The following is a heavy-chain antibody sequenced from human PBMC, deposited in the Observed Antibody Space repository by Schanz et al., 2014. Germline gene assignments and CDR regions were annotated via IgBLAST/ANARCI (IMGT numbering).Heavy chain of an antibody. CDR2: LSGSGGST. D-gene: IGHD2-15*01. CDR1: GFTFSSYA. V-gene: IGHV3-23*01. CDR3: AKGMGYCSGGTCYDYYYYGLDV. J-gene: IGHJ6*02. Sequence: EVQLLESGGGLVQPGGSLRLSCAASGFTFSSYAMSWVRQAPGRGREWVSALSGSGGSTYYADSVKGRFTISRDNSENTLYLQMNSLSADDTAVFYCAKGMGYCSGGTCYDYYYYGLDVWGQGTTVTVSS.